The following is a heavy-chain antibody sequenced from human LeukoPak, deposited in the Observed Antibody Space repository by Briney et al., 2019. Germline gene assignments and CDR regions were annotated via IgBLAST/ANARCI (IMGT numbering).Heavy chain of an antibody. CDR3: VVVHIPHPDWFDP. J-gene: IGHJ5*02. CDR2: IYTSGST. D-gene: IGHD2-15*01. CDR1: GGSISSGSYY. Sequence: KSSETLSLTCTVSGGSISSGSYYWSWIRQLAGKGLEWIGRIYTSGSTNYNPSLKSRVTISVDKSKNQFSLKLSSVTAADTAVYYCVVVHIPHPDWFDPWGQGTLVTVSS. V-gene: IGHV4-61*02.